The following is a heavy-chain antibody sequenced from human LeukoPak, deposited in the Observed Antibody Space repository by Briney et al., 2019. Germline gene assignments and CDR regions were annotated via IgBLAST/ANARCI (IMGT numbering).Heavy chain of an antibody. CDR1: GGTFSSYA. J-gene: IGHJ3*02. D-gene: IGHD4-23*01. CDR3: ARYRIVVTPSVGAFDI. CDR2: IIPILGTA. Sequence: ASVKVSCKASGGTFSSYAISWVRQAPGQGLEWMGGIIPILGTANYAQKFQGRDTITKDESTSTAYMELSSLRSEDTAVYYCARYRIVVTPSVGAFDIWGQGTKVTVSS. V-gene: IGHV1-69*05.